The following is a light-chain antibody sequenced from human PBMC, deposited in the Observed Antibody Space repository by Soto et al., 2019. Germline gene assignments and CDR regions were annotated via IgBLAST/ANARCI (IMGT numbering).Light chain of an antibody. CDR3: AAWDDSLNAVV. V-gene: IGLV1-44*01. CDR2: SIN. CDR1: SSNIGSNT. J-gene: IGLJ2*01. Sequence: QSVLTQPPSASGTPGQRVTISCSGSSSNIGSNTVNWYQQLPGTAPKLLIYSINQRPSGVPDRFSGSKSGTSASLAISGLQSEDEADYYCAAWDDSLNAVVFGGGTKLTVL.